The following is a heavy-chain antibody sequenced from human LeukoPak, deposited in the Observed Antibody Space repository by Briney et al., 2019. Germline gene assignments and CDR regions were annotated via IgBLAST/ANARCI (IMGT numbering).Heavy chain of an antibody. CDR2: IYSGGST. CDR1: GFTVSSNY. V-gene: IGHV3-53*01. J-gene: IGHJ1*01. D-gene: IGHD5-12*01. Sequence: GGSLRLSCAASGFTVSSNYMSWARQAPGKGLEWVSVIYSGGSTYYADSVKGRFTISRDNSKNTLYLQLNSLRAEDTAMYYCARIPIVTITSGGYWGQGTLVTVSS. CDR3: ARIPIVTITSGGY.